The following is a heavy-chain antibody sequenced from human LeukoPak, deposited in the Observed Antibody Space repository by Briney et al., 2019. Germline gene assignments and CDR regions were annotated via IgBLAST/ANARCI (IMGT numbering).Heavy chain of an antibody. D-gene: IGHD3-22*01. CDR1: GFTFSSYE. CDR2: ISSGGNTI. CDR3: AREVARSHSDSSGSRTFRWLDP. V-gene: IGHV3-48*03. Sequence: GGSLRPSCAASGFTFSSYEMNWVRQAPGKGLEWVSYISSGGNTIYYADSVKGRFTISRDNAKNSLYLQMKSLRAEDTAVYYCAREVARSHSDSSGSRTFRWLDPWGQGTLVTVSS. J-gene: IGHJ5*02.